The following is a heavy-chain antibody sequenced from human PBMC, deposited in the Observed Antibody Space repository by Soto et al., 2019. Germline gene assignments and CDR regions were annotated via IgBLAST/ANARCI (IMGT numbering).Heavy chain of an antibody. V-gene: IGHV1-18*01. CDR1: GYPFLNYG. Sequence: ASVKVSCKASGYPFLNYGITWVRQAPGHGLEWMGWISTYNGNTNYAQKLQGRVTMTTDTSTNTAYMELRSLRSDDTAVYYCAKDRLNPGYFDYCGQGTLVTVSS. CDR2: ISTYNGNT. D-gene: IGHD6-6*01. J-gene: IGHJ4*02. CDR3: AKDRLNPGYFDY.